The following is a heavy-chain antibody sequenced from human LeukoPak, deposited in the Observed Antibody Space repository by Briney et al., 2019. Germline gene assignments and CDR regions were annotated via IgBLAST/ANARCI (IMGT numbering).Heavy chain of an antibody. CDR2: IIPIFGSS. CDR3: ARANMVRGVGSFFDRNWFDP. Sequence: SVKVSCKASGGTFNNYAINWVRQAPGQGLEWMGGIIPIFGSSNYAQKFQGRVTITADESTTTAYMELSRLRSDDTAVYYCARANMVRGVGSFFDRNWFDPWGQGTPVTVSS. V-gene: IGHV1-69*13. CDR1: GGTFNNYA. J-gene: IGHJ5*02. D-gene: IGHD3-10*01.